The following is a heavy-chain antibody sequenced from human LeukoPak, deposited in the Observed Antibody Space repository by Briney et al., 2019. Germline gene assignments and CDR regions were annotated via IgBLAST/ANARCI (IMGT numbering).Heavy chain of an antibody. CDR1: GYSVTELS. Sequence: GASVKVSCKVSGYSVTELSMHWVRQAPGKGLEWMGWISAYNGNTNYAQKLQGRVTMTTDTSTSTAYMELRSLRSDDTAVYYCARHEGSQYSGYDRSWFDPWGQGTLVTVSS. J-gene: IGHJ5*02. CDR3: ARHEGSQYSGYDRSWFDP. CDR2: ISAYNGNT. V-gene: IGHV1-18*04. D-gene: IGHD5-12*01.